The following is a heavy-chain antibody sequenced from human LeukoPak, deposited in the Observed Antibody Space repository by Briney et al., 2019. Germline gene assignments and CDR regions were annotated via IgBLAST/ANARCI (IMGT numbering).Heavy chain of an antibody. CDR3: ARHRVGITRDFDY. D-gene: IGHD1-26*01. V-gene: IGHV4-59*08. J-gene: IGHJ4*02. Sequence: PSETSSLTCTVSGGSISSYYWSWIRQPPGKGLEWIGYIYYSGTTNYNPSLKSRVTISVDTSKNQFSLRLTSVTAADTAVYYCARHRVGITRDFDYWGQGTLVTVSS. CDR1: GGSISSYY. CDR2: IYYSGTT.